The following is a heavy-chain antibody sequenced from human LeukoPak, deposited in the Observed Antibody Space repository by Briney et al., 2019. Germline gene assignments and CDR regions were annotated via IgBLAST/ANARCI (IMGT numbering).Heavy chain of an antibody. D-gene: IGHD3-22*01. J-gene: IGHJ4*02. Sequence: ASVKVFCKASAYTFSGYYMHWVRRAPGQGLEWMGCINPNSGDTNYAQKFQGRVTMTRDTSIRTAYMELSRQGSDDTAVYYCARGPNFGDSTGYFCYWGQGTLVTVAS. CDR2: INPNSGDT. V-gene: IGHV1-2*02. CDR1: AYTFSGYY. CDR3: ARGPNFGDSTGYFCY.